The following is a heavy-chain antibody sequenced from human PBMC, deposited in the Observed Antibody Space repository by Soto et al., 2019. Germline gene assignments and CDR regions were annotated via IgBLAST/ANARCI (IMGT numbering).Heavy chain of an antibody. CDR3: ARDRVNRNYRPYGTDV. V-gene: IGHV1-3*04. CDR1: GYTFTSYA. J-gene: IGHJ6*02. D-gene: IGHD1-7*01. CDR2: INTVNGNT. Sequence: GASVKVSCKASGYTFTSYAIHWVRQAPAQRLEWMGWINTVNGNTKYSHKFRAGVTITMDTSATTAYIELSSLRSEDTAVYYCARDRVNRNYRPYGTDVWGQGTTVTVSS.